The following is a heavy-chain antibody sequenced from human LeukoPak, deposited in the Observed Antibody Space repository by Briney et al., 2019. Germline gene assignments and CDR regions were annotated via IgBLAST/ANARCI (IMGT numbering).Heavy chain of an antibody. CDR1: GYSVSDYY. CDR2: INPNTGGT. J-gene: IGHJ6*03. CDR3: ARQNYDSSTYSLPDYYLDV. V-gene: IGHV1-2*02. Sequence: ASVKVSCKTSGYSVSDYYMHWVRQAPGQGLEWMGWINPNTGGTKYAQEFQGRVTMTGDTSLSIVQMELRSLTADDTAVYYCARQNYDSSTYSLPDYYLDVWGKGTTVTISS. D-gene: IGHD3-22*01.